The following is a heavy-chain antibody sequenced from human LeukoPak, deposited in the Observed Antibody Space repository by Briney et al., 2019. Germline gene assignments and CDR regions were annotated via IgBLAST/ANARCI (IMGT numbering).Heavy chain of an antibody. J-gene: IGHJ3*02. CDR1: GFTFTTYA. CDR3: ARGYCSGGSCYSRDAFDI. D-gene: IGHD2-15*01. Sequence: GGSLRLSCAASGFTFTTYALSWVRQAPGKGLEWVSTISGSGGSTSYAQKFQGRVTMTRDTSTSTVYMELSSLRSEDTAVYHCARGYCSGGSCYSRDAFDIWGQGTMVTVSS. CDR2: ISGSGGST. V-gene: IGHV3-23*01.